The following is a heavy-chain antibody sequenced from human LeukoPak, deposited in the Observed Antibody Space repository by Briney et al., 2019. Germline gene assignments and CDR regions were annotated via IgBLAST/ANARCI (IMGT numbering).Heavy chain of an antibody. CDR2: INPSGGST. Sequence: GASVKVSCKASGYIFTAYNIHWVRQAPGQGLEWMGIINPSGGSTSYAQKFQGRVTMTRDTSTSTVYMEVSSLRSEDTAVYYCARMDTSGYSEYFQHWGQGTLVTVSS. CDR1: GYIFTAYN. V-gene: IGHV1-46*01. J-gene: IGHJ1*01. D-gene: IGHD3-22*01. CDR3: ARMDTSGYSEYFQH.